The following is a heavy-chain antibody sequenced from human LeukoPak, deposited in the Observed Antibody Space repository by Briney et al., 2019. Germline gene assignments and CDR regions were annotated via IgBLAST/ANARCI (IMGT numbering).Heavy chain of an antibody. J-gene: IGHJ6*03. CDR2: INSDGSST. CDR3: ARGEITMVRGVITYYYYYYMDV. CDR1: GFTFSSYW. Sequence: GGSLRHSCAASGFTFSSYWMHWVRQAPGKGLVWVSRINSDGSSTSYADSVKGRFTISRDNAKNTLYLQMNSLRAEDTAVYYCARGEITMVRGVITYYYYYYMDVWGKGTTVTVSS. V-gene: IGHV3-74*01. D-gene: IGHD3-10*01.